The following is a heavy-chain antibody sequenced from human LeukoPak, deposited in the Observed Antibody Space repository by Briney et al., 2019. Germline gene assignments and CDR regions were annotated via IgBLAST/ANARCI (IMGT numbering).Heavy chain of an antibody. CDR3: AKDRTYYYDSSGYLDP. Sequence: GGSLRLSCAASGFTFDDYAMHWVRQVPGKGLEWVSGISWNSGSIGYADSVKGRFTISRDNAKNSLYLQMNSLRAEDTALYYCAKDRTYYYDSSGYLDPWGQGTLVTVSS. CDR2: ISWNSGSI. CDR1: GFTFDDYA. V-gene: IGHV3-9*01. D-gene: IGHD3-22*01. J-gene: IGHJ5*02.